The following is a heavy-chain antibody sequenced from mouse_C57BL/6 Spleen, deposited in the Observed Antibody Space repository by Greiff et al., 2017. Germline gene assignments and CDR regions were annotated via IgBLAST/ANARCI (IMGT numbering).Heavy chain of an antibody. V-gene: IGHV14-3*01. J-gene: IGHJ4*01. Sequence: DVKLQESVAELVRPGASVKLSCTASGFNIKNTYMHWVKQRPEQGLEWIGRIDPANGNTKYAPKFQGKATITADTSSNTAYLQLSSLTSEDTAIYYCADGIYDGYYYAMDYWGQGTSVTVSS. D-gene: IGHD2-3*01. CDR1: GFNIKNTY. CDR2: IDPANGNT. CDR3: ADGIYDGYYYAMDY.